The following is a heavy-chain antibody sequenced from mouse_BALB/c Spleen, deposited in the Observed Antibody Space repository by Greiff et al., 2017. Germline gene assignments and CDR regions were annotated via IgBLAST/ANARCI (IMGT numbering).Heavy chain of an antibody. Sequence: EVKLEESGGGLVQPGGSRKLSCAASGFTFSSFGMHWVRQAPEKGLEWVAYISSGSSTIYYADTVKGRFTISRDNPKNTLFLQMTSLRSEDTAMYYCARSRGYYDLDYWGQGTSVTVSS. J-gene: IGHJ4*01. CDR1: GFTFSSFG. V-gene: IGHV5-17*02. CDR2: ISSGSSTI. CDR3: ARSRGYYDLDY.